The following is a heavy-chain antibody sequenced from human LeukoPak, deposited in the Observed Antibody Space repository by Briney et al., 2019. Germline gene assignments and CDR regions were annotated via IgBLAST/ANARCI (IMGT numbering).Heavy chain of an antibody. V-gene: IGHV3-21*01. Sequence: AGGSLRLSCAASGFTFISYWMTWVRQAPGKGLEWVSSISSSSRYIYYADSVKGRFTISRDNAKNSLYLQMNSLRAEDKAVYYCARAREQWLALYYYYYYMDVWGKGTTVTVSS. CDR1: GFTFISYW. CDR2: ISSSSRYI. D-gene: IGHD6-19*01. J-gene: IGHJ6*03. CDR3: ARAREQWLALYYYYYYMDV.